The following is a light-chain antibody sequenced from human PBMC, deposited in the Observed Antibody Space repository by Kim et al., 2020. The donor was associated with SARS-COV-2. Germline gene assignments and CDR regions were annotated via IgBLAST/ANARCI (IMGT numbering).Light chain of an antibody. CDR2: KAS. V-gene: IGKV1-5*03. CDR3: QQYDLYPYT. CDR1: HSISTW. J-gene: IGKJ2*01. Sequence: DIQMTQFPSTLSASVGDRVTISCRASHSISTWLAWFQQKPGKAPTLLIYKASNLQSGVPSRFSGSGSGTEFTLTISSLQPDDFATYFCQQYDLYPYTFGQGTKLEI.